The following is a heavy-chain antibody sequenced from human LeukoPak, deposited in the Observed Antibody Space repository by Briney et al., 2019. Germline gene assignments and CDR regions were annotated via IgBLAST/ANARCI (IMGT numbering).Heavy chain of an antibody. V-gene: IGHV3-64D*06. Sequence: GGSLRLSCSASGFTFSSYAMHWVRQAPGKGPEYVSAISSNGGSTYYADSVKGRFTISRDNSKNTLYLQMSSLRAEDTAVYYCARSPPRSSGYYESDYWGQGTLVTVSS. CDR2: ISSNGGST. J-gene: IGHJ4*02. CDR3: ARSPPRSSGYYESDY. D-gene: IGHD3-22*01. CDR1: GFTFSSYA.